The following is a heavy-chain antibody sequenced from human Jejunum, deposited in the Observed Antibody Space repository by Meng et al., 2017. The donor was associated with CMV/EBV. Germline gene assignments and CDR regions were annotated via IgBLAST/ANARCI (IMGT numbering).Heavy chain of an antibody. CDR2: ISNIGSFK. Sequence: LGLSCAASGFTFSSYWIHWVRQAPGKRLVWVSSISNIGSFKACADSVKGRFTVSRDNAKNTAYLQMNSLTVEDAAVYYCGDFEAGWGQGTLVTVSS. V-gene: IGHV3-74*01. CDR3: GDFEAG. CDR1: GFTFSSYW. J-gene: IGHJ4*02. D-gene: IGHD3-3*01.